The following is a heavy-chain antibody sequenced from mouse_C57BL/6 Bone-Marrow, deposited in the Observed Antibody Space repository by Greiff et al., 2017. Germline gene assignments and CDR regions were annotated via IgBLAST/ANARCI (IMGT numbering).Heavy chain of an antibody. J-gene: IGHJ2*01. D-gene: IGHD1-1*01. CDR2: ILPGSGRT. CDR3: ARYPITTVVPDYFDY. CDR1: GYTFTGYW. Sequence: QVQLQQSGAELMKPGASVKLSCKATGYTFTGYWIEWVKQRPGHGLEWIGEILPGSGRTNYNEKFKGKATFTADTSSNTDYMQLSSLTTEDSAIYYCARYPITTVVPDYFDYWGQGTTLTVSA. V-gene: IGHV1-9*01.